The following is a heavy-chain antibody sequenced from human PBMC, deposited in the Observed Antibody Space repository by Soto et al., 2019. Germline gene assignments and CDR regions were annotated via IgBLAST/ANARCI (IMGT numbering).Heavy chain of an antibody. CDR1: GFTVSSNY. CDR3: ARDRGVCPPNYYYDGMDV. CDR2: IYSCGST. Sequence: EVQLVETGGGLIQPGGSLRLSCAASGFTVSSNYMSWVRQAPGKGLEWVSVIYSCGSTYYADSVKGRFTISRDNSKNTLCRQMNTLSPEDTAVYACARDRGVCPPNYYYDGMDVWGQGTTVTVSS. V-gene: IGHV3-53*02. D-gene: IGHD2-8*02. J-gene: IGHJ6*02.